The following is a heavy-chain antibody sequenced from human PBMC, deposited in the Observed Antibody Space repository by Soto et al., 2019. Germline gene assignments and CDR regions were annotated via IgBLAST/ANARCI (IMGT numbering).Heavy chain of an antibody. J-gene: IGHJ3*02. Sequence: QPPGKGLEWIGSIYYSGSTYYNPSLKSRVTISVDTSKNQFSLKLSSVTAADTAVYYCARHDSYGDTFDIWGQGTMVTVSS. CDR3: ARHDSYGDTFDI. CDR2: IYYSGST. V-gene: IGHV4-39*01. D-gene: IGHD5-18*01.